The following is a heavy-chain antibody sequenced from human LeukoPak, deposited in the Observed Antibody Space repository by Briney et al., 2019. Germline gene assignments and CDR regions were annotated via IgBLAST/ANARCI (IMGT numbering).Heavy chain of an antibody. D-gene: IGHD3-3*01. Sequence: SETLSLTCTVYGGSISSYYWSWIRQPPGKGLEWIGYIYYSGSTNYNPSLKSRVTRSVDTSKNQFSLKLSSVTAADTAVYYCAREGYDFWSGPQFDPWGQGTLVTVSS. V-gene: IGHV4-59*01. CDR3: AREGYDFWSGPQFDP. J-gene: IGHJ5*02. CDR1: GGSISSYY. CDR2: IYYSGST.